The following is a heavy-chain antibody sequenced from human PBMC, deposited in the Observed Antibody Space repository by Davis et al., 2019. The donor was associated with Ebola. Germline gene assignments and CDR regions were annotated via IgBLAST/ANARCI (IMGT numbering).Heavy chain of an antibody. D-gene: IGHD3-10*01. CDR1: GYTFTTYG. CDR3: ARAGDTMVRGVIIGYYFDY. Sequence: ASVKVSCKASGYTFTTYGISWVRQAPGQGLEWMGWMNPNSGNTGYAQKFQGRVTMTRNTSISTAYMELSSLRSEDTAVYYCARAGDTMVRGVIIGYYFDYWGQGTLVTVSS. V-gene: IGHV1-8*02. J-gene: IGHJ4*02. CDR2: MNPNSGNT.